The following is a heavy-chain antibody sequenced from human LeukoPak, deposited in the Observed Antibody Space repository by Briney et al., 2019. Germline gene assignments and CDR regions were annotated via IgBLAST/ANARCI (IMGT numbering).Heavy chain of an antibody. CDR2: TYPGDSDT. V-gene: IGHV5-51*01. CDR1: GYSFTIYW. J-gene: IGHJ3*02. D-gene: IGHD4-17*01. Sequence: GESLKISSKGSGYSFTIYWIGWLRQMPGKGLEWMGITYPGDSDTRYSPSFQGQVTISADKSISTAYLQWSSLKASDTAMYYCARRGVTTYAFDIWGQGTMVTVSS. CDR3: ARRGVTTYAFDI.